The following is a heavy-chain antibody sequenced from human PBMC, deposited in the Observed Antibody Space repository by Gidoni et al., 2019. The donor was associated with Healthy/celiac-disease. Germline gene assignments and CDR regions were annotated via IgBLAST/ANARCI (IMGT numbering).Heavy chain of an antibody. Sequence: QVQLVESGGGVVQPGRSLRLSCAAPGFTFSSYAMHWVRQAPGKGLEWVAVISYDGSNKYYADSVKGRFTISRDNSKNTLYLQMNSLRAEDTAVYYCASGYGSGSYSAYYYYYGMDVWGQGTTVTVSS. D-gene: IGHD3-10*01. CDR1: GFTFSSYA. CDR2: ISYDGSNK. J-gene: IGHJ6*02. V-gene: IGHV3-30-3*01. CDR3: ASGYGSGSYSAYYYYYGMDV.